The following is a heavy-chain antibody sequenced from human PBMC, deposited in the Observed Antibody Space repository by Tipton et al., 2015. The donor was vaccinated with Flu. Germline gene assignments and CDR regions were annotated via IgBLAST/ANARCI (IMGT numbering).Heavy chain of an antibody. J-gene: IGHJ5*02. D-gene: IGHD2-8*01. Sequence: TLSLTCTVSGGSISSYYWSWIRRPPGKGLEWIGYIYYSGSTNYNPSLKSRVTISVDTSKNQFSLKLSSVTAADTAVYYCARQNGWSDPWGQGTLVTVSS. CDR2: IYYSGST. CDR3: ARQNGWSDP. V-gene: IGHV4-59*08. CDR1: GGSISSYY.